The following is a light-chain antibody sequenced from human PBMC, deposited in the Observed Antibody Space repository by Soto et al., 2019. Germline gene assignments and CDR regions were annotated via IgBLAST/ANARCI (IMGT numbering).Light chain of an antibody. CDR2: EVN. V-gene: IGLV2-8*01. J-gene: IGLJ1*01. Sequence: QSALTQPPSASGSPGQSVTISCTGTSSDVGGYNYVSWYQQHPGKVPKLMVYEVNKRPSGVPDRFSGSKAGNTASLNVSGLQAEDDADYYCTSYAGGNNVFGTGTKVTVL. CDR1: SSDVGGYNY. CDR3: TSYAGGNNV.